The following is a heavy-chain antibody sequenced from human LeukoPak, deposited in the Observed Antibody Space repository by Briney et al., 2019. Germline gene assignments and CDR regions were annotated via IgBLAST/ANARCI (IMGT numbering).Heavy chain of an antibody. CDR3: ARDNPALQD. CDR2: IYSDGNTYYPGST. V-gene: IGHV3-NL1*01. Sequence: GGSLRLSCAASGFIVSTNYMNWVRQAPGKGLEWVSLIYSDGNTYYPGSTYYADSVKGRFTISRDNSKNTLYLQMNSLRAEDTAVYYCARDNPALQDWGQGSLVTVSS. D-gene: IGHD1-14*01. J-gene: IGHJ1*01. CDR1: GFIVSTNY.